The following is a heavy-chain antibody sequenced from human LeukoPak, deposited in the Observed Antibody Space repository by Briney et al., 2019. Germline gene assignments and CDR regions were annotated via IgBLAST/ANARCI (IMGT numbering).Heavy chain of an antibody. D-gene: IGHD3-10*01. Sequence: PGGSLRLSCAASGFTFSSYSMNWVRQAPGKGLEWVSSISSSGSYIYYADSVKGRFTISRDNAKNSLYLQMNSLRAEDTAVYYCARYGSGSYYFDYWGQGTLVSVSS. J-gene: IGHJ4*02. V-gene: IGHV3-21*01. CDR3: ARYGSGSYYFDY. CDR1: GFTFSSYS. CDR2: ISSSGSYI.